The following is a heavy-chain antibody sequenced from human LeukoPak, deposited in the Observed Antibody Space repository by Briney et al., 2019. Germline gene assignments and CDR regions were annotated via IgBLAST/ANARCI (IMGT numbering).Heavy chain of an antibody. D-gene: IGHD3-22*01. CDR2: ISGSGGST. Sequence: PGGSLRLSCAASGFTFSSYAMSWVRQAPGKGLEWVSAISGSGGSTYYADSVKGRFTISRDNSKNTLYLQMNSLRAEDTAVYYCAKDLWPSPITMIVVGYSGGVDYWGQGTLVTVSS. CDR3: AKDLWPSPITMIVVGYSGGVDY. J-gene: IGHJ4*02. V-gene: IGHV3-23*01. CDR1: GFTFSSYA.